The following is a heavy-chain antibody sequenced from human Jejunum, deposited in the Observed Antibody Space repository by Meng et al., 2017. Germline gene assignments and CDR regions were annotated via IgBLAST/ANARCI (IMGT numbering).Heavy chain of an antibody. CDR2: AST. CDR3: ARDHWGSLDY. CDR1: GGSVSSSGYQ. J-gene: IGHJ4*02. Sequence: QVQLLESVPGLVRPSETLSLICAVAGGSVSSSGYQWGWIRQPPGKGLEWIGYASTNYNPSLKSRVTISLDTSKNQFSLKLTSVTAADTAVYYCARDHWGSLDYWGQGILVTVSS. V-gene: IGHV4-61*08. D-gene: IGHD7-27*01.